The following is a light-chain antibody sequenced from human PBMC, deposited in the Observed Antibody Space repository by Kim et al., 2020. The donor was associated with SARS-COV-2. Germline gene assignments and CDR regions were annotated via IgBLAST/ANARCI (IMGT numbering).Light chain of an antibody. V-gene: IGLV3-1*01. Sequence: SYELTQPPSVSVSPGQTASITCSGDNLGDKYACWYQQKPGQSPVLVIYQDSKRPSGIPERFSGSNSGNTATLTISGTQAMDEAYYYCQAWDSSTVVFGGGTQLTVL. CDR2: QDS. J-gene: IGLJ2*01. CDR1: NLGDKY. CDR3: QAWDSSTVV.